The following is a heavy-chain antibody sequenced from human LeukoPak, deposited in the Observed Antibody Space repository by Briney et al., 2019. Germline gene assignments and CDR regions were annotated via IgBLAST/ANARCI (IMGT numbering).Heavy chain of an antibody. CDR1: GFTFSSCW. Sequence: PGGSLRLSCAASGFTFSSCWMHWVRQAPGKGLVWVSRIHSDGIGTSYADSVKGRFTISRDNAKNTLYLQMNSLRAEDTAVYYCARDQGSFDYCGQRTLVTVSS. CDR2: IHSDGIGT. CDR3: ARDQGSFDY. V-gene: IGHV3-74*01. J-gene: IGHJ4*02.